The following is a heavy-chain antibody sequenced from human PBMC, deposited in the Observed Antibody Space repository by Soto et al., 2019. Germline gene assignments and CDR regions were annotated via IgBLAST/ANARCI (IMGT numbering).Heavy chain of an antibody. CDR1: GFTFGDFA. J-gene: IGHJ4*02. D-gene: IGHD5-18*01. V-gene: IGHV3-49*05. Sequence: EKQLVESGGGFVNPGRSLRLSCTGSGFTFGDFAMSWFRQTPGKGLECVGFIRSGRYGGTADYAASVKGRFTISRDDSKSVAYLQMNSLKSEDTGLYYCTTIPRNRYGYPFDCWGQGTLVTVSS. CDR2: IRSGRYGGTA. CDR3: TTIPRNRYGYPFDC.